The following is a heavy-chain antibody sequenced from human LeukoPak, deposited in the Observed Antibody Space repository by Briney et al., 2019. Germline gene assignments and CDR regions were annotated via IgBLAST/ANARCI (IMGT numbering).Heavy chain of an antibody. D-gene: IGHD6-6*01. V-gene: IGHV3-7*01. CDR2: INQDGSDK. J-gene: IGHJ6*03. Sequence: GGSLRLSCAASGFTFSSYRMSWVRQTPGKGLEWVANINQDGSDKYYVGSVKGRFTISRDNAKNSLYLQMNSLRLDDTSVYFCARAIANRPFYYSYYMDVWGRGTTVTVSS. CDR1: GFTFSSYR. CDR3: ARAIANRPFYYSYYMDV.